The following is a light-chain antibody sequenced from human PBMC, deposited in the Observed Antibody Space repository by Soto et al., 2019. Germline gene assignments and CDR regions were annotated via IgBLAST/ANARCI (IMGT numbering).Light chain of an antibody. CDR2: GAS. CDR3: QQDKNWPPFT. J-gene: IGKJ3*01. CDR1: QGVGSD. V-gene: IGKV3-15*01. Sequence: EIVMTQSPVTLSASPGERVTLSCRASQGVGSDVAWYQQKPGQAPGLLIYGASIREGGVTARFSGSGSGTEFTLTISSLQSEDFAVYYCQQDKNWPPFTYGPGTIVDIK.